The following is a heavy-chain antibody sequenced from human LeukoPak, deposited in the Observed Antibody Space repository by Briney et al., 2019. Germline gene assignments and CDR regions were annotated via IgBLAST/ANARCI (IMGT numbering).Heavy chain of an antibody. Sequence: PGGSLRLSCATSGFTFKTYAMSWVRQAPGKGLEWVSGISGGGGTKYYADCVKGRFTISRDNFKNTLDLQMDSPRAEDSAVYYCVTYGSGSYYKKAFDYWGQGTLVTVSS. CDR3: VTYGSGSYYKKAFDY. D-gene: IGHD3-10*01. J-gene: IGHJ4*02. V-gene: IGHV3-23*01. CDR2: ISGGGGTK. CDR1: GFTFKTYA.